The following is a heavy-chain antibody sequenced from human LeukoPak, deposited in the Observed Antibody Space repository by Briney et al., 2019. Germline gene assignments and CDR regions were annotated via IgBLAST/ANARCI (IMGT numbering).Heavy chain of an antibody. J-gene: IGHJ4*02. CDR1: GFTFSSYA. CDR3: AKDQDVVVPAARSGFDY. D-gene: IGHD2-2*01. Sequence: GGSLRLSCAASGFTFSSYAMSWVRQPPGKGLEWVSAISGSGGSTYYADSVKGRFTISRDNSKNTLYLQMNSLRAEDTAVYYCAKDQDVVVPAARSGFDYWGQGTLVTVSS. CDR2: ISGSGGST. V-gene: IGHV3-23*01.